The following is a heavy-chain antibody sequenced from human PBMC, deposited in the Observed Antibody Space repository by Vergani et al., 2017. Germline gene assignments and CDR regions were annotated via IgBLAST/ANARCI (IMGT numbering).Heavy chain of an antibody. V-gene: IGHV4-39*01. CDR1: GASIRSSNYY. Sequence: QLQLQESGPGLVKPSATLSLTCSVSGASIRSSNYYWGWIRQPPGNGLEWIASIYYIGSNYYNPSLKSRVTITVDTSKNQFSLKLSSVTAADTAVYFWARHSTVEWLVKLGWIDPWGQGILVTVSS. J-gene: IGHJ5*02. D-gene: IGHD6-19*01. CDR2: IYYIGSN. CDR3: ARHSTVEWLVKLGWIDP.